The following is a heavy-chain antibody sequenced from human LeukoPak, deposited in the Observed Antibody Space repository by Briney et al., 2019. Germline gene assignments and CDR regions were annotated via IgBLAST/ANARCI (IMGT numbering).Heavy chain of an antibody. CDR2: INHSGST. CDR1: GGSFSGYY. Sequence: SETLSLTCAVYGGSFSGYYWSWIRQPPGKGLEWIGEINHSGSTNYNPSLKSRVTISVDTSKNHFSLKLSSVTAADTAVYYCELQGQWLDRAESGNYYYYMDVWGKGTTVTVSS. V-gene: IGHV4-34*01. J-gene: IGHJ6*03. CDR3: ELQGQWLDRAESGNYYYYMDV. D-gene: IGHD6-19*01.